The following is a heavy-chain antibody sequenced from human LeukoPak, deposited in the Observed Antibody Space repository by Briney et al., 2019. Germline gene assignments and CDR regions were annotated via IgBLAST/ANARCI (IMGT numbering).Heavy chain of an antibody. CDR1: GDSVSSNSAA. CDR2: TYYRSKWST. J-gene: IGHJ4*02. CDR3: ARMVGNSPDY. Sequence: SQTLSLTCAISGDSVSSNSAAWNWIRQSPSRGLEWLGRTYYRSKWSTGYAVFVKSRITINPDTSKNQFSLHLKSVTPEDTAVYYCARMVGNSPDYWGQGTLVTVSS. V-gene: IGHV6-1*01. D-gene: IGHD2/OR15-2a*01.